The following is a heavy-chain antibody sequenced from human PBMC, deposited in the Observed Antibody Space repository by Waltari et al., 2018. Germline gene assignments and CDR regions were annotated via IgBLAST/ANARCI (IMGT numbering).Heavy chain of an antibody. CDR3: AKEHTVTGARPFDY. Sequence: EVHLLESGGVLTRPGGSLRLSCAASGFSFSDFPMSWVRQAPGEGLGWVSSSSGGGGNTYYAASVEGRFIISRDNSKNTVSLEMTSRRAEDTAIYYCAKEHTVTGARPFDYWGRGTLVTVSS. D-gene: IGHD1-20*01. V-gene: IGHV3-23*01. J-gene: IGHJ4*02. CDR1: GFSFSDFP. CDR2: SSGGGGNT.